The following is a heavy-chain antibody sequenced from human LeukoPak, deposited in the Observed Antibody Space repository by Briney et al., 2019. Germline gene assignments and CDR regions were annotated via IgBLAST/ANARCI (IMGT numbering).Heavy chain of an antibody. V-gene: IGHV3-49*03. CDR2: IRSKAYGGTT. Sequence: GGSLRLSCTASGFTFGDYAISWFRQAPGKGLEWVGFIRSKAYGGTTEYAASVKGRFTISRDDSKSIAYLQMNSLKTEDTAVYYCTRVYASSCSSTSCPYDAFDIWGQGTMVTVSS. CDR1: GFTFGDYA. J-gene: IGHJ3*02. CDR3: TRVYASSCSSTSCPYDAFDI. D-gene: IGHD2-2*01.